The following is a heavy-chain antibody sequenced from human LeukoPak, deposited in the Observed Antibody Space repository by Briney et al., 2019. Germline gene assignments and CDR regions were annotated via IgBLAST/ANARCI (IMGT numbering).Heavy chain of an antibody. D-gene: IGHD5-12*01. Sequence: PSETLSLTCTVAGGSISSYYWSWVRQPPGKGLEWIGYIYYSGSTNYNPSFKSRVTISVDTSKNQFSLKLSSVTAADTAVYYCAGLIRGYVDGWGQGTLVTVSS. V-gene: IGHV4-59*01. CDR1: GGSISSYY. CDR3: AGLIRGYVDG. J-gene: IGHJ4*02. CDR2: IYYSGST.